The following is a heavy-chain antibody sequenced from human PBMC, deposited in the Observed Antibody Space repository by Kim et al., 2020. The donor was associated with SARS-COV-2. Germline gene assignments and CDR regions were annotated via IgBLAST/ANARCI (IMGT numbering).Heavy chain of an antibody. D-gene: IGHD6-19*01. J-gene: IGHJ4*02. V-gene: IGHV1-3*01. Sequence: KYSQKFQGRVTITRDTSASTAYMELSSLRSEDTAVYYCARQIAVAGYFDYWGQGTLVTVSS. CDR3: ARQIAVAGYFDY.